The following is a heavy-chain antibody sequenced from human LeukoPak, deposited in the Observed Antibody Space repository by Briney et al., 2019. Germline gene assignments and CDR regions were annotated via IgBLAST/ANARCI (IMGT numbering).Heavy chain of an antibody. CDR2: MSYRGSTNYRTT. V-gene: IGHV4-59*08. Sequence: SETLSLTCTVSGASISSYYWTWIRQPPGKGLEWIGYMSYRGSTNYRTTNYNPSLRSRVTISEDTSQKQFSLELSSVTAADTAVYYCARGIADRYNWFDPWGQGILVTVSS. CDR3: ARGIADRYNWFDP. J-gene: IGHJ5*02. D-gene: IGHD6-13*01. CDR1: GASISSYY.